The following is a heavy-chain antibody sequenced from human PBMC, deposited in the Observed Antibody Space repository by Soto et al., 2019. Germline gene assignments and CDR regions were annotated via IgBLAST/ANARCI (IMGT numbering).Heavy chain of an antibody. CDR3: AREVAATHYFEY. CDR2: IYYTGST. D-gene: IGHD2-15*01. Sequence: QVQLQESGPGLVKPSQTLSLTCTVAGDSVRNGGYYWNWSRQYPGKGLEWIGYIYYTGSTSYNPSLESRLTISADTSKNQYSLRLRSVTAADKDVYYSAREVAATHYFEYWGQGALVTISS. V-gene: IGHV4-31*03. CDR1: GDSVRNGGYY. J-gene: IGHJ4*02.